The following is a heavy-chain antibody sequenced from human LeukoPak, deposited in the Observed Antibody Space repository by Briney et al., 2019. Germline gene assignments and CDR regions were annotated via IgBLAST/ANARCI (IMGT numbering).Heavy chain of an antibody. J-gene: IGHJ4*02. Sequence: SETLSHTCTVSGGSISSYYWSWIRQPPGKGLEWIGYIYYSGSTNYNPSLKSRVTISVDTSKNQFSLKLSSVTAADTAVYYCARGTVTYGYSYYFDYWGQGILVTISS. CDR1: GGSISSYY. CDR3: ARGTVTYGYSYYFDY. D-gene: IGHD5-18*01. V-gene: IGHV4-59*01. CDR2: IYYSGST.